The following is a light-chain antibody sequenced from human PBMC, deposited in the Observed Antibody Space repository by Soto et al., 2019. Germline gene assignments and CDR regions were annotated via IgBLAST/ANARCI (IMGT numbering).Light chain of an antibody. V-gene: IGKV1-5*01. J-gene: IGKJ5*01. CDR3: QQRNSYPIT. CDR2: TAS. CDR1: QTISNW. Sequence: PSTRSPSVRYRVTISCRASQTISNWLAWYQQKPGKAPNLLIHTASTLQSGVPSRFSGSGSGTEFTLTISSLQPEDFATYYCQQRNSYPITFGQGTRLEI.